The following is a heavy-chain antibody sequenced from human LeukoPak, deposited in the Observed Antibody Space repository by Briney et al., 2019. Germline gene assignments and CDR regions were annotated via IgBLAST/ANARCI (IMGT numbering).Heavy chain of an antibody. Sequence: GASVKVSCKASGYTFTSYYMHWVRQAPGQGLEWMGIINPSGGSTSYAQKFQGRVTITRNTSISTAYMELSSLRSKDTAVYYCARGLRFLEEIYYYYYMDVWGKGTTVTVSS. CDR3: ARGLRFLEEIYYYYYMDV. CDR1: GYTFTSYY. J-gene: IGHJ6*03. CDR2: INPSGGST. D-gene: IGHD3-3*01. V-gene: IGHV1-46*01.